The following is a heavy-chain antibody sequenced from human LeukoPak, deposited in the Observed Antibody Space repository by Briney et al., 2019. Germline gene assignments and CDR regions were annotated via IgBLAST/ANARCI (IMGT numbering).Heavy chain of an antibody. V-gene: IGHV3-23*01. CDR2: ITYSGGNT. D-gene: IGHD3-22*01. Sequence: GGSLRLSCAASGFTFSTYAMSWVRQAPGKGLEWVSAITYSGGNTYYADSVKGRFTISRDNSKNILYLQMNSLRADDTALYYCAKDGNYLDSSGYLIPFDYWGLGTLVTVSS. J-gene: IGHJ4*02. CDR3: AKDGNYLDSSGYLIPFDY. CDR1: GFTFSTYA.